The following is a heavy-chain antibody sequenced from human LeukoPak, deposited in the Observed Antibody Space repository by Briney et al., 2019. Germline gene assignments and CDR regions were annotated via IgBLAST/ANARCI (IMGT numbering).Heavy chain of an antibody. J-gene: IGHJ3*02. Sequence: GASVKVSCKASGYTFTSYDINWVRQAPGQGLEWMGWMNPNSGNTGYAQKFQGRVTMTEDTSTDTAYMELSSLRSEDTAVYYCATTLRGNSHAFDIWGQGTMVTVSS. D-gene: IGHD4-23*01. V-gene: IGHV1-8*01. CDR1: GYTFTSYD. CDR2: MNPNSGNT. CDR3: ATTLRGNSHAFDI.